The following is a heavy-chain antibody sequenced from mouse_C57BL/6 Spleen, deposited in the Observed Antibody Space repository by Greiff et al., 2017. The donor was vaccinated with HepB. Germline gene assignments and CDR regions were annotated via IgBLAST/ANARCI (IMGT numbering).Heavy chain of an antibody. CDR1: GYTFTSYW. CDR2: IYPSDSET. V-gene: IGHV1-61*01. J-gene: IGHJ1*03. D-gene: IGHD1-1*01. Sequence: VQLQQSGAELVRPGSSVKLSCKASGYTFTSYWMDWVKQRPGQGLEWIGNIYPSDSETHYNQKFKDKATLTVDKSSSTAYMQLSSLTSEDSAVYYCARGVGLRRYFDVWGTRTTVTVSS. CDR3: ARGVGLRRYFDV.